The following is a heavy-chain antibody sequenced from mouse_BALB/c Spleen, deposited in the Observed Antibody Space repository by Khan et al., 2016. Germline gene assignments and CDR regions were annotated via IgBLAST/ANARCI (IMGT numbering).Heavy chain of an antibody. CDR2: IWSGGIT. CDR1: GFSLTTYG. V-gene: IGHV2-2*02. D-gene: IGHD1-1*01. Sequence: QVQLKQSGPGLVQPSQSLSITCTVSGFSLTTYGVHWVRQSPGKGLEWLGVIWSGGITDYNAAFISRLTISKDNSKSQVFFKMNSLQANDTAIYYCARRPAYYGYAMDYWGQGTSVTVSS. J-gene: IGHJ4*01. CDR3: ARRPAYYGYAMDY.